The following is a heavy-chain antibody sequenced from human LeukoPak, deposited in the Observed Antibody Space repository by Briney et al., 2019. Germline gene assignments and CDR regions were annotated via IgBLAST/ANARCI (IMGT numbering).Heavy chain of an antibody. Sequence: PSETLSLTCAVYGGSFSGYYWSWIRQPPGKGLEWIGEINHSGSTNYNPSLKSRVTISVDTSKNQFSLKLSSVTAADTAVYYCARSWRVGATTGAFDIWGQGTMVTVSS. CDR2: INHSGST. CDR1: GGSFSGYY. V-gene: IGHV4-34*01. D-gene: IGHD1-26*01. CDR3: ARSWRVGATTGAFDI. J-gene: IGHJ3*02.